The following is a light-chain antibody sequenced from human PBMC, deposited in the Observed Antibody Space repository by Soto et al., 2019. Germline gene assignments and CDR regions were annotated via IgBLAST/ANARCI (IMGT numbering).Light chain of an antibody. CDR1: RSNIGSNT. CDR3: AAWDDSPNGYV. Sequence: QSVLTQPPSASGTPGQRVTISCSGSRSNIGSNTVNWYRQLPGTAPKLLIYSNNQRPSGVPDRFSGSKSGTSASLAISGLQSEDEADYYCAAWDDSPNGYVFGTGTKVTVL. V-gene: IGLV1-44*01. J-gene: IGLJ1*01. CDR2: SNN.